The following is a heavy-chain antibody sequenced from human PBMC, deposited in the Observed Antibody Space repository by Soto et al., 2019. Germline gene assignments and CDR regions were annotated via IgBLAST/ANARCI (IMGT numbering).Heavy chain of an antibody. CDR2: IYSGGST. CDR3: ARGGGPTMVTPAGAFDI. V-gene: IGHV3-53*04. D-gene: IGHD4-17*01. CDR1: GFTVSSNY. J-gene: IGHJ3*02. Sequence: EVQLVESGGGLVQPGGSLRLSCAASGFTVSSNYMSWVRQAPGKGLEWVSVIYSGGSTYYADSVKGRFTISRHNSKNTMYLQMNSLRAEDTAVYYCARGGGPTMVTPAGAFDIWGQGTMVTVSS.